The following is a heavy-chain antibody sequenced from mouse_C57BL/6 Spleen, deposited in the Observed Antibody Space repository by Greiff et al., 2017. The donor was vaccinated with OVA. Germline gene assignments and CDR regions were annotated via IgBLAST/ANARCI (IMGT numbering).Heavy chain of an antibody. CDR3: APYDYDDGNWYFDV. D-gene: IGHD2-4*01. CDR1: GYSFTDYN. CDR2: INPNYGTT. Sequence: EVKLVESGPELVKPGASVKISCKASGYSFTDYNMNWVKQSNGKSLEWIGVINPNYGTTSYNQKFKGKATLTVDQSSSTAYMQLNSLTSEDSAVYYCAPYDYDDGNWYFDVWGTGTTVTVSS. V-gene: IGHV1-39*01. J-gene: IGHJ1*03.